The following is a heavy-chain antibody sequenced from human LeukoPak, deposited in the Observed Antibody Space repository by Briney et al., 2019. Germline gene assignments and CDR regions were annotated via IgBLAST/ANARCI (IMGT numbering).Heavy chain of an antibody. CDR3: AGAPEYGLYYFDY. D-gene: IGHD1-14*01. V-gene: IGHV4-59*12. Sequence: SETLSLTCTVSGGSISSYYWSWIRQSPGKGLECIGYIHYTGSTNYNPSLKSRVSISVDTSKNQFSLKLTSVTAADTAVYYCAGAPEYGLYYFDYWGQGTLVTVSS. CDR2: IHYTGST. CDR1: GGSISSYY. J-gene: IGHJ4*02.